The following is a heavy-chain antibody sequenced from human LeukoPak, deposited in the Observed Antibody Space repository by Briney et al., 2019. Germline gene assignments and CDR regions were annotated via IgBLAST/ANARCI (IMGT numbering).Heavy chain of an antibody. CDR3: ARRLSGSYSFDY. Sequence: ESGPTLVKPTQTLTLTCTFSGFSLSATGVGVGWFRQPPGKALEWLALIFWDDDKRYSPSLKSRLTITKDTSKNQVVLTMTNMDPVDTATYYCARRLSGSYSFDYWGQGTLVTVSS. J-gene: IGHJ4*02. D-gene: IGHD1-26*01. CDR1: GFSLSATGVG. CDR2: IFWDDDK. V-gene: IGHV2-5*02.